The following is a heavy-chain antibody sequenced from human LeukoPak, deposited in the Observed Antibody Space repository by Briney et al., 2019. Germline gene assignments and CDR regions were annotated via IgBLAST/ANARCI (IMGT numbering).Heavy chain of an antibody. D-gene: IGHD3-3*01. CDR3: ARTNDFWNGYKYNWFDP. Sequence: ASVKVSCKASGYTFTSYGISWVRQAPGQGLEWMGWISAYNGNTNYAQKLQGRVTMTTDTSTSTAYMELRSLRSDDTAVYYCARTNDFWNGYKYNWFDPWGQGTLVTVSS. CDR1: GYTFTSYG. J-gene: IGHJ5*02. CDR2: ISAYNGNT. V-gene: IGHV1-18*01.